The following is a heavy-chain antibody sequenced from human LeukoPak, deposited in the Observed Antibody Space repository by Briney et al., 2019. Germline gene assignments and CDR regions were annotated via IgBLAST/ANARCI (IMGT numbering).Heavy chain of an antibody. CDR2: ICGSGGST. CDR1: GFSFSSYA. CDR3: AKWGTMVRGVIKGYYYYMDV. V-gene: IGHV3-23*01. Sequence: SVGSLRLSCAASGFSFSSYAMSWGRQAPGKGLGWVSAICGSGGSTSYADSVKGRFTISRNNSKNTLYLQMNSLRAEDTAVYYCAKWGTMVRGVIKGYYYYMDVWGKGTTVTVSS. J-gene: IGHJ6*03. D-gene: IGHD3-10*01.